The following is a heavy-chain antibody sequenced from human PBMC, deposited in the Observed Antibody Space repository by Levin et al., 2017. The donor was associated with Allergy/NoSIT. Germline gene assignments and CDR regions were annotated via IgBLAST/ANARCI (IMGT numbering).Heavy chain of an antibody. D-gene: IGHD3-16*02. CDR3: ASRTYRD. V-gene: IGHV4-39*01. CDR2: IYHSGGT. CDR1: GDSIRGSTYY. J-gene: IGHJ4*02. Sequence: KPSETLSLTCTVSGDSIRGSTYYWGWIRQPPGKGLVWIGSIYHSGGTYYNPSLKSRISISVDTSKNQFSLRVNSVTAADTAVYYCASRTYRDWGQGILVTVSS.